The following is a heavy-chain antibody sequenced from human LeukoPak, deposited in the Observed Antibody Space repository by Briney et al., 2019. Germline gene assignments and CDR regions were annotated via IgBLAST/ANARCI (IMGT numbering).Heavy chain of an antibody. CDR1: GYTLSVLP. CDR3: ATRTVPTAIHSAFDI. J-gene: IGHJ3*02. D-gene: IGHD2-2*02. CDR2: YEPEDGET. Sequence: ASVRVSCKSSGYTLSVLPIHWVRQAPGKGLECMGGYEPEDGETFYTQEFQGRVTMTEDISTDTAYMELSSLRSDDTAMYYCATRTVPTAIHSAFDIWGQGTMVTVSS. V-gene: IGHV1-24*01.